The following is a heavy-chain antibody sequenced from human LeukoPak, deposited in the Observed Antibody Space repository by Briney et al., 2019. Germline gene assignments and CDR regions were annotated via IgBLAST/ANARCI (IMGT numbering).Heavy chain of an antibody. V-gene: IGHV4-39*01. CDR2: IYYSGST. J-gene: IGHJ4*02. Sequence: PSETLSLTCTVSGGSISSSSYYWGWIRQPPGKGLEWIGSIYYSGSTYYNPSLKSRVTISVDTSKNQFSLKLSSATAADTAVYYCARHPRYSSGWLEFDYWGQGTLVTVSS. CDR3: ARHPRYSSGWLEFDY. CDR1: GGSISSSSYY. D-gene: IGHD6-19*01.